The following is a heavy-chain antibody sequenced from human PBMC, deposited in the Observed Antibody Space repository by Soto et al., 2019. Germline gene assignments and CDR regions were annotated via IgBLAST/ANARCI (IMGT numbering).Heavy chain of an antibody. D-gene: IGHD1-7*01. CDR3: AKDRVGGTFYTPLGF. CDR2: ITYDGGNK. V-gene: IGHV3-30*18. J-gene: IGHJ4*02. CDR1: GFNFDNYG. Sequence: GGSLRLSCQASGFNFDNYGMHWVRQAPGKGLEWVAVITYDGGNKYYADSVKGRFTISRDNSKNTLSLHLNTLKPEDTAVYHCAKDRVGGTFYTPLGFWGQGTLVTVSS.